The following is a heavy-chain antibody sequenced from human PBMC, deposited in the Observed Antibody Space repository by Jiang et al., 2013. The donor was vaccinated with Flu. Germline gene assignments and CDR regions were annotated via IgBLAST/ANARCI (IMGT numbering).Heavy chain of an antibody. CDR3: SRIISRYCYHQLLPVALDI. D-gene: IGHD2-2*01. V-gene: IGHV4-31*03. CDR2: NFYSGST. J-gene: IGHJ3*02. CDR1: GGSVNSGGSL. Sequence: GSGLVKPSQTLSLTCTVSGGSVNSGGSLWSWIRQHPGKGLEWIGYNFYSGSTYFNPSLRSRVTTSLDTSKNFFCQKQTSVTAADTAVFGVSRIISRYCYHQLLPVALDIWGQGTMVIVSS.